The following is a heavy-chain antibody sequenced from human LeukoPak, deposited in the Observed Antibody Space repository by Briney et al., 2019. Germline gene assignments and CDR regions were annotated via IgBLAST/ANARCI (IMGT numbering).Heavy chain of an antibody. D-gene: IGHD6-19*01. V-gene: IGHV1-69*02. CDR3: ARVGLGYFDY. J-gene: IGHJ4*02. CDR1: GGTFSSYT. CDR2: IIPILGIA. Sequence: SVKVSCRASGGTFSSYTISWVRRAPGQGLEWMGRIIPILGIANYAQKFQGRVTITADKSTSTAYMELSSLRSEDTAVYYRARVGLGYFDYWGQGTLVTVSS.